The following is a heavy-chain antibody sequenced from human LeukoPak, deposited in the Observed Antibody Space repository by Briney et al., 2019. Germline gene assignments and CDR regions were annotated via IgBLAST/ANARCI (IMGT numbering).Heavy chain of an antibody. V-gene: IGHV3-23*01. D-gene: IGHD3-22*01. Sequence: GGSLRLSCAASGFTFSSDAMTWVRRAPGKGLEWVSGISGSGGSTYYADSVKGRFTISRDNAKNSLYLQMNSLRAEDTAVYYCARDPEDMMYYYDSSGYSPRYGMDVWGQGTTVTVSS. CDR3: ARDPEDMMYYYDSSGYSPRYGMDV. CDR1: GFTFSSDA. CDR2: ISGSGGST. J-gene: IGHJ6*02.